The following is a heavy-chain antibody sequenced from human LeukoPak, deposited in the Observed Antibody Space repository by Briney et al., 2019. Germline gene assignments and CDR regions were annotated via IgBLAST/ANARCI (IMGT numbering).Heavy chain of an antibody. CDR3: TREPIAEAGPYFDY. CDR1: GFTFDEYA. Sequence: GGSLRLSCAASGFTFDEYAMHWVRQAPGKGLEWVSGISWNRGSIGYADSVKGRFAISRDNAKNSLYLQMNSLKTEDTAVYYCTREPIAEAGPYFDYWGQGTLVTVSS. D-gene: IGHD6-13*01. CDR2: ISWNRGSI. V-gene: IGHV3-9*01. J-gene: IGHJ4*02.